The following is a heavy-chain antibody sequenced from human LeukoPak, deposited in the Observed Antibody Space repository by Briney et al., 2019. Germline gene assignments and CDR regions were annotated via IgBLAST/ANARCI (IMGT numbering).Heavy chain of an antibody. D-gene: IGHD3-10*01. CDR1: GLTFSSYA. CDR2: ISYDGSNK. Sequence: GGTLRLSCAASGLTFSSYAMHWVRQAPGKGLEWVAVISYDGSNKYYADSVKGRFTISRDNSKNTLYLQMNSLRAEDTAVYYCARDGSRYYGSGSYRLSDYWGQGTLVTVSS. J-gene: IGHJ4*02. CDR3: ARDGSRYYGSGSYRLSDY. V-gene: IGHV3-30-3*01.